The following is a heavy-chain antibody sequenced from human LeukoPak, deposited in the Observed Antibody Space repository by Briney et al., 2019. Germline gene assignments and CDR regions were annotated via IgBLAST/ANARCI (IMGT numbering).Heavy chain of an antibody. CDR1: GFTFSSYG. CDR2: IWYDGSNK. V-gene: IGHV3-33*06. CDR3: AKDSHSGYYYGSGTNNWFDP. J-gene: IGHJ5*02. Sequence: GGSLRLSCAASGFTFSSYGMHWVRQAPGKGLEWVAVIWYDGSNKYYADSVKGRFTISRDNSKNTLYLQMNSLRAEDTAVYYCAKDSHSGYYYGSGTNNWFDPWGQGTLVTVSS. D-gene: IGHD3-10*01.